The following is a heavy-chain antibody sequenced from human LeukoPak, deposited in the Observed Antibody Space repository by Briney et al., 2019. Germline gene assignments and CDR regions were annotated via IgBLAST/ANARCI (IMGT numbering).Heavy chain of an antibody. V-gene: IGHV3-30*04. D-gene: IGHD2-2*01. J-gene: IGHJ4*02. CDR3: AREAPRKVPAASGYFDY. Sequence: PGGSLRLSCAASGFTFSSYAMHWVRQAPGKGLEWVAVISYDGSNKYYADSVKGRFTISRDNSKNTLYLQMNSLRAEDTAVYYCAREAPRKVPAASGYFDYWGQGTLVTVSS. CDR1: GFTFSSYA. CDR2: ISYDGSNK.